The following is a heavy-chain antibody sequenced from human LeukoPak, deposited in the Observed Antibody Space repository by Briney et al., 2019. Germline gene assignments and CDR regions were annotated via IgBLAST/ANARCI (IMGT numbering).Heavy chain of an antibody. J-gene: IGHJ4*02. V-gene: IGHV3-23*01. CDR3: ARGSIAVAGTWDY. D-gene: IGHD6-19*01. CDR2: ISGSDIST. CDR1: GFTFSTYA. Sequence: GGSLRLSCAASGFTFSTYAMTWVRQAPGKGLEWVSGISGSDISTYADSVKGRFTISRDNSKNTVYLQMNSLRAEDTAVYYCARGSIAVAGTWDYWGQGTLVTVSS.